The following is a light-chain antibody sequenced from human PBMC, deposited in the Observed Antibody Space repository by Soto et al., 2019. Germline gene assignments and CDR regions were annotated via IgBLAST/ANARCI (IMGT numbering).Light chain of an antibody. CDR1: QSVSSSY. V-gene: IGKV3-20*01. J-gene: IGKJ5*01. CDR3: QQYGNAPIT. CDR2: GAS. Sequence: VVLTQSPVTLSLSPGERATLSCRASQSVSSSYLAWYQQKPGQAPRLLIYGASSRATGIPDRFSGSGSGTDFTLSISRLEVEDFAVYHCQQYGNAPITFGQGTRLENK.